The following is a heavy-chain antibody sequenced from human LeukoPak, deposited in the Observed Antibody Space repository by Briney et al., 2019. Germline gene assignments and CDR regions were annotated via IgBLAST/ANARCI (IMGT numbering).Heavy chain of an antibody. J-gene: IGHJ6*03. CDR1: GGSISSGGYY. D-gene: IGHD6-13*01. CDR3: ARQPRQQYLAPYYYYYYMDV. V-gene: IGHV4-30-2*03. CDR2: IYYSGGT. Sequence: SQTLSLTCTVSGGSISSGGYYWSWIRQPPGKGLEWIGSIYYSGGTYYNPSLKSRVTISVDTSKNQFSLKLSSVTAADTAVYYCARQPRQQYLAPYYYYYYMDVWGKGTTVTVSS.